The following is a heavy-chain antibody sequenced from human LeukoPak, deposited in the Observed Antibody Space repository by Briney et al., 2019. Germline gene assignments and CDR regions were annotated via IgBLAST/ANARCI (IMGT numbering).Heavy chain of an antibody. Sequence: GRSLRLSCAASGFTFSSYAMHWVRQAPGKGLEWVAVISYDGSNKYYADSVEGRFTISRDNSKNTLYLQMNSLRAEDTAVYYCARGRGVVISAFDIWGQGTMVTVSS. V-gene: IGHV3-30*04. D-gene: IGHD3-22*01. J-gene: IGHJ3*02. CDR2: ISYDGSNK. CDR3: ARGRGVVISAFDI. CDR1: GFTFSSYA.